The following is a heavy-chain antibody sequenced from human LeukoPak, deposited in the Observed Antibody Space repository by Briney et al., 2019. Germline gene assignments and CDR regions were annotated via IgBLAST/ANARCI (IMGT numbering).Heavy chain of an antibody. CDR1: GGSISSYY. Sequence: SETLSLTCTVSGGSISSYYWSWIRQPPGKGLEWIGYIYYSGSTNYNPSLKSRVTISVDTSKNQFSLKLSSVTAADTAVYYCARDRGEGGIDYWGQGTLVTVSS. CDR2: IYYSGST. D-gene: IGHD3-16*01. V-gene: IGHV4-59*12. CDR3: ARDRGEGGIDY. J-gene: IGHJ4*02.